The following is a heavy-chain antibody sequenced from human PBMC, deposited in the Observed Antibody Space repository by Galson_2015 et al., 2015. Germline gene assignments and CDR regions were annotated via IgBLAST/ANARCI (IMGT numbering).Heavy chain of an antibody. D-gene: IGHD6-13*01. J-gene: IGHJ6*02. Sequence: SVKVSCKASGGTFSSYAISWVRQAPGQGLEWMGGIIPIFGTANYAQKFQGRVTITADESTSTAYMELSSLGSEDTAVYYCARDTAAAGPHYYYYYGMDVWGQGTTVTVSS. V-gene: IGHV1-69*13. CDR1: GGTFSSYA. CDR3: ARDTAAAGPHYYYYYGMDV. CDR2: IIPIFGTA.